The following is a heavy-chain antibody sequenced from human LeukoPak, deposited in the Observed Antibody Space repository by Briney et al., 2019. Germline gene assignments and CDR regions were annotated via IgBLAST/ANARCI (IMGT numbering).Heavy chain of an antibody. CDR1: GGSISSYY. V-gene: IGHV4-59*08. CDR3: ARHILLRFGESGSSVGSFDI. D-gene: IGHD3-10*01. Sequence: SETLSLTCTVSGGSISSYYWSWLRQPPGKGLEWIGYIYYSGSTNYNPSLKSRVTISVDTPKNQFSLKLSSVTATDTAVYFCARHILLRFGESGSSVGSFDIWGQGTLVTVSS. J-gene: IGHJ3*02. CDR2: IYYSGST.